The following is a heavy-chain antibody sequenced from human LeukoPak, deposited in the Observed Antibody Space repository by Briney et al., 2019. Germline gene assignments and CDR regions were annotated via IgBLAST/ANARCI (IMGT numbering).Heavy chain of an antibody. D-gene: IGHD2-15*01. V-gene: IGHV5-51*01. J-gene: IGHJ1*01. CDR1: GYDFSVNW. CDR3: ARHGGGNSWPFQH. CDR2: VYGGGSDT. Sequence: GESLKISWKASGYDFSVNWIAWVRQMPGKGLEWMGVVYGGGSDTKYSSSFQGQVTISVDKSINTAYLQWSSLKASDTAMYYCARHGGGNSWPFQHWGQGTLVTVSS.